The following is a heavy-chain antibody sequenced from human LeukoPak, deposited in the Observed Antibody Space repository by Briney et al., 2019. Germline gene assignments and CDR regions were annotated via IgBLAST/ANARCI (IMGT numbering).Heavy chain of an antibody. CDR1: GGSFSGYY. CDR3: AREGVASDCSGGSCHRGIFDY. J-gene: IGHJ4*02. CDR2: INHSGST. V-gene: IGHV4-34*01. Sequence: SETLSLTCAVYGGSFSGYYRSWIRQPPGKGLEWIGEINHSGSTNYNPSLKSRVTISVDTSKNQFSLKLSSVTAADTAVYYCAREGVASDCSGGSCHRGIFDYWGQGTLVTVSS. D-gene: IGHD2-15*01.